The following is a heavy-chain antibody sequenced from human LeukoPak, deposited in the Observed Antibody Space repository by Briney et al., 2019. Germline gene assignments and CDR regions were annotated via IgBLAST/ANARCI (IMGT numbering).Heavy chain of an antibody. CDR1: GFTFSSYS. D-gene: IGHD3-10*02. Sequence: GGSLRLSCAASGFTFSSYSMNWVRQAPGKWLEWVSYISSSGSTIYYADSVKGRFTISRDNAKNSLYLQMNSLRAEDTAVYYCAELGITMIGGVWGKGTTVTISS. V-gene: IGHV3-48*04. J-gene: IGHJ6*04. CDR3: AELGITMIGGV. CDR2: ISSSGSTI.